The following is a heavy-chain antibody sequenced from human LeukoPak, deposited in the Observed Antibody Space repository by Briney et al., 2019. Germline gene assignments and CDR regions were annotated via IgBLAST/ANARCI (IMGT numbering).Heavy chain of an antibody. CDR3: ARAVTGALVVYARGRVDYYYMDV. J-gene: IGHJ6*03. D-gene: IGHD2-8*02. CDR1: GGSISSYY. V-gene: IGHV4-59*01. Sequence: SETLSLTCTVSGGSISSYYWSWIRQPPGKGLEWIGYIYYSGSTNYNPSLKSRVTISVDTSKNQFSLKLSSVTAADTAVYYCARAVTGALVVYARGRVDYYYMDVWGKWTTVTVSS. CDR2: IYYSGST.